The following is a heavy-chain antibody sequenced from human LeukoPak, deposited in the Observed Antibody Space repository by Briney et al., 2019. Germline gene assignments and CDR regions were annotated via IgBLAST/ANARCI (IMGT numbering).Heavy chain of an antibody. V-gene: IGHV4-4*07. Sequence: SETLSLTCTVSGGSISSYYWSWIRQPAGKGLEWIGSIYYSGSTYYNPSLKSRVTISVDTSKNQFSLKLSSVTAADTAVYYCASTHYYGSGMYFDYWGQGTLVTVSS. CDR2: IYYSGST. CDR3: ASTHYYGSGMYFDY. D-gene: IGHD3-10*01. J-gene: IGHJ4*02. CDR1: GGSISSYY.